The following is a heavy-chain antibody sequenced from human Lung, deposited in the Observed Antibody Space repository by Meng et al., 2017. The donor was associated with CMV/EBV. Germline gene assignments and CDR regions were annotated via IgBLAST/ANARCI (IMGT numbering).Heavy chain of an antibody. J-gene: IGHJ4*02. D-gene: IGHD7-27*01. CDR3: VRANLGSADY. CDR2: ITPSSGGT. V-gene: IGHV1-2*06. Sequence: QGQLVQSGAEVKQPGASVKVSCKASAYTFAGYYMHWLRQAPGQGLEWVGRITPSSGGTTYAQKFQGRVTMTRDTSISTAYMELSSLRSDDAAIYYCVRANLGSADYWGQGTLVTVSS. CDR1: AYTFAGYY.